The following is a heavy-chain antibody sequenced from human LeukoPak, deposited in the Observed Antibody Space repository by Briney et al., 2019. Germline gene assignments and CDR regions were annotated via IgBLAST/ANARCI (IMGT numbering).Heavy chain of an antibody. CDR2: VDPDDGET. CDR1: GYTLTELS. Sequence: ASVKVSCKVSGYTLTELSMHWVRQAPGKGLEWMGGVDPDDGETIYAQKFQGRVTMTTDTSTSTAYMELRSLRSDDTAVYYCARVPKAVLGSGWYYENYYYYYMDVWGKGTTVTISS. D-gene: IGHD6-19*01. V-gene: IGHV1-24*01. CDR3: ARVPKAVLGSGWYYENYYYYYMDV. J-gene: IGHJ6*03.